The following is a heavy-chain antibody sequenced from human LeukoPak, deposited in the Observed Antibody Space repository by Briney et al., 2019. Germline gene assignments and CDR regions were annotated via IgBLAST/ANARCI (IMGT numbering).Heavy chain of an antibody. D-gene: IGHD6-19*01. CDR3: ARAGSRQWLVDLFDY. Sequence: GGSLRLSCAVSGFTFSSYSMNWVRQAPGKGLEWVSSISTSSSYIYYADSVKGRFTSSRDNAKKSLYLQMNSLRAEDTAVYYCARAGSRQWLVDLFDYWGQGTLVTVSS. CDR1: GFTFSSYS. CDR2: ISTSSSYI. J-gene: IGHJ4*02. V-gene: IGHV3-21*01.